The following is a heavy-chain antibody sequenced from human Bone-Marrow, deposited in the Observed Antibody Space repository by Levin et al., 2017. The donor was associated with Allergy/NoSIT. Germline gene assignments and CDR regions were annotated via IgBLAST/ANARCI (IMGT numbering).Heavy chain of an antibody. CDR1: GFTFSSYG. D-gene: IGHD2-15*01. V-gene: IGHV3-30*18. CDR3: AKDLQRYCSGGSCYLDY. CDR2: ISYDGSNK. Sequence: PGGSLRLSCAASGFTFSSYGMHWVRQAPGKGLEWVAVISYDGSNKYYADSVKGRFTISRDNSKNTLYLQMNSLRAEDTAVYYCAKDLQRYCSGGSCYLDYWGQGTLVTVSS. J-gene: IGHJ4*02.